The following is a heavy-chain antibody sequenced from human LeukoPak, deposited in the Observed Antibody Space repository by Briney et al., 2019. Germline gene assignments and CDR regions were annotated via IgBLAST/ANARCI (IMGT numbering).Heavy chain of an antibody. Sequence: ASVKVSYKASGYTFTRNGIGWVRQAPGQGLEWMGWISPYNEYTDYAQKLQDRVIMTTDTSTGTVSLELKSLRSDDTAVYYCARIQNGYDFDYWGQGTLVTVSS. V-gene: IGHV1-18*01. CDR2: ISPYNEYT. J-gene: IGHJ4*02. CDR3: ARIQNGYDFDY. D-gene: IGHD5-12*01. CDR1: GYTFTRNG.